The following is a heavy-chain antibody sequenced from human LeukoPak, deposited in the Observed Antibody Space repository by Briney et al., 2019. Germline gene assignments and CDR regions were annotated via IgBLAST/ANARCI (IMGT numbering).Heavy chain of an antibody. V-gene: IGHV4-59*01. CDR2: IYYSGST. J-gene: IGHJ5*02. CDR1: GGSISSYY. CDR3: ASSKTNGDSSGWYAWFDP. D-gene: IGHD6-13*01. Sequence: PSETLSLTCTVSGGSISSYYWSWIRQPPGKGLEWIGYIYYSGSTKYNPSLKSRVSISVDTSKNQFSLKLSSATAADTAVYYCASSKTNGDSSGWYAWFDPWGQGALVIVSS.